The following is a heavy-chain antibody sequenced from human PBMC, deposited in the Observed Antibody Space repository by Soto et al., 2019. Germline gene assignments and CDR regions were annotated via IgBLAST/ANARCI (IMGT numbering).Heavy chain of an antibody. CDR2: MNPNSGNT. CDR3: ARESGWYQPLEY. CDR1: GYTFTSYD. J-gene: IGHJ4*02. Sequence: GASVKVSCKASGYTFTSYDINWVRQATGQGLEWMGWMNPNSGNTGYAQKFQGRVTMTRNTSISTAYMELSSLRSEDTAVYYCARESGWYQPLEYWGQGTLVTVSS. V-gene: IGHV1-8*01. D-gene: IGHD6-19*01.